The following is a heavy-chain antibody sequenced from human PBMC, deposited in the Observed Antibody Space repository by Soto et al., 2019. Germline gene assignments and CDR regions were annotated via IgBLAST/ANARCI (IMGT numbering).Heavy chain of an antibody. V-gene: IGHV3-33*01. CDR2: IWYDGSNK. Sequence: GGSLRLSCAASGFTFSSYGMHWVRQAPGKGLEWVAVIWYDGSNKYYADSVKGRFTISRDNSKNTLYLQMNSLRAEDTAVYYCARDPTPGEGVTTEYTLDYWGQGTLVTVSS. D-gene: IGHD4-4*01. J-gene: IGHJ4*02. CDR1: GFTFSSYG. CDR3: ARDPTPGEGVTTEYTLDY.